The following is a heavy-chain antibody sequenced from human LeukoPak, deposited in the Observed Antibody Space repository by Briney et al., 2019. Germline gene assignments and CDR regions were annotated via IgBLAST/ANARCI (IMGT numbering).Heavy chain of an antibody. D-gene: IGHD2-2*01. CDR2: ISGSGGST. CDR1: GFTFSSYA. Sequence: GGSLRFSCAASGFTFSSYAMSWVRQAPGKGLEWVSAISGSGGSTYYADSVKGRFTISRDNSKNTLYLQMNSLRAEDTAVYYCASVVVPAAMVADYWSAGYYFDYWGQGTLVTVSS. J-gene: IGHJ4*02. V-gene: IGHV3-23*01. CDR3: ASVVVPAAMVADYWSAGYYFDY.